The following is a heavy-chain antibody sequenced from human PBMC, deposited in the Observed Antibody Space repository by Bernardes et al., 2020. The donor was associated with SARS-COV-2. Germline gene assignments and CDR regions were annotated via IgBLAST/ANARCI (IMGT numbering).Heavy chain of an antibody. CDR3: ARRRYTSPFDS. D-gene: IGHD2-2*02. J-gene: IGHJ4*02. CDR1: GESSSGYY. CDR2: VYQSGST. Sequence: LSLTCAVSGESSSGYYWSWIRQPPGKGLEFIGEVYQSGSTNYNPSLKSRVTISVGTSNNHFSLRLISVTAADTAVYYCARRRYTSPFDSWGQGALVTVSS. V-gene: IGHV4-34*01.